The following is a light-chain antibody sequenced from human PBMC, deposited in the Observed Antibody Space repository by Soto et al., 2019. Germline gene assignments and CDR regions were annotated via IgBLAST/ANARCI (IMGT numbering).Light chain of an antibody. Sequence: DIQMTQSPSSMSASVGDRVTFTCQASQNINNYLNWYQQKPGKSPRLLIYDASNLETGVPSRFSGSGSETDFTFTISSLQPEDVATYYCQQYDDLPLTFGGGTKVEIK. CDR3: QQYDDLPLT. V-gene: IGKV1-33*01. J-gene: IGKJ4*01. CDR1: QNINNY. CDR2: DAS.